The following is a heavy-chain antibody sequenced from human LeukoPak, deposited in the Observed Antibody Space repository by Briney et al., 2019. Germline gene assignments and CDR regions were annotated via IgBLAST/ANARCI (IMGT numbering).Heavy chain of an antibody. V-gene: IGHV4-39*01. D-gene: IGHD4-11*01. CDR3: AISYSNYDYYYMDV. CDR1: GGSISSSSYY. Sequence: SETLSLTCTVSGGSISSSSYYWGWIRQPPGKGLEWIGSIYYSGSTYYNPSLKSRVTISVDTSKNQFSLKLSSVTAADTAVYYCAISYSNYDYYYMDVWGKGTPVTVSS. CDR2: IYYSGST. J-gene: IGHJ6*03.